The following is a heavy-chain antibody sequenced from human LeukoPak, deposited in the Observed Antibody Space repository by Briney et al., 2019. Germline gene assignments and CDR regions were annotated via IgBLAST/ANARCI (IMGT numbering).Heavy chain of an antibody. CDR3: AKDLYGSGSYYSD. D-gene: IGHD3-10*01. V-gene: IGHV3-23*01. CDR2: ISGSGGST. CDR1: GFTFSSYA. J-gene: IGHJ4*02. Sequence: GGSLRLSCAASGFTFSSYAMSWVRQAPGKGLGWVSAISGSGGSTYYADSVKGRFTISRDNSKNTLYLQMNSLRAEDTAVYYCAKDLYGSGSYYSDWGQGTLVTVSS.